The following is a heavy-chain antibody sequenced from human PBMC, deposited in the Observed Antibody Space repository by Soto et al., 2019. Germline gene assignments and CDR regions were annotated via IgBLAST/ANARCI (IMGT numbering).Heavy chain of an antibody. CDR2: IKSKTDGGTA. CDR3: SHGYYQYFDS. Sequence: GGSLRLSCAASGFTFSSYWMHWVRQAPGKGPEWVGRIKSKTDGGTADYAAPVKGRFTISRDDSENMLYLQMNSLKTEDTAVYYCSHGYYQYFDSWGQGT. D-gene: IGHD5-18*01. CDR1: GFTFSSYW. V-gene: IGHV3-15*07. J-gene: IGHJ4*02.